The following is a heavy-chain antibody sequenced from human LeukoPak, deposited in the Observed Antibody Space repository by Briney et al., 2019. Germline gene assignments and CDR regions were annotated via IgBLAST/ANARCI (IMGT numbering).Heavy chain of an antibody. D-gene: IGHD3-22*01. CDR1: GGSISSTSYY. CDR3: ARVDPDYYDSSTNWFDP. J-gene: IGHJ5*02. Sequence: ASETLSLTCTVSGGSISSTSYYWGWIRQPPGKGLEWIGSIYYSGSTYYNPSLKSRVTISVDTSKNQFSLKLSSVTAADTAVYYCARVDPDYYDSSTNWFDPWGQGTLVTVSS. CDR2: IYYSGST. V-gene: IGHV4-39*07.